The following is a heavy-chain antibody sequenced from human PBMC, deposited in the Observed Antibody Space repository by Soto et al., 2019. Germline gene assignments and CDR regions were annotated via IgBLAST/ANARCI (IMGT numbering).Heavy chain of an antibody. Sequence: PSEPLSVTCGVYGGSFSGYYWSWIRQPPGKGLEWIGEINHSGSTNYNPSLKSRVTISVDTSKNQFSLKLSSVTAADTAVYYCARRRIAVAVQIPDHGMDVWGQGTTVTVSS. CDR3: ARRRIAVAVQIPDHGMDV. D-gene: IGHD6-19*01. CDR2: INHSGST. CDR1: GGSFSGYY. J-gene: IGHJ6*02. V-gene: IGHV4-34*01.